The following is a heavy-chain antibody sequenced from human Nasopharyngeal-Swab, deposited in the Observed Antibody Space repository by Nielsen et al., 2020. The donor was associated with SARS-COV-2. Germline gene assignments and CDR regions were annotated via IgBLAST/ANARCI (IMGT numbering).Heavy chain of an antibody. CDR2: IYYSGST. D-gene: IGHD3-22*01. V-gene: IGHV4-39*01. J-gene: IGHJ4*02. Sequence: WIRQPPGKGLEWIGSIYYSGSTDYNPSLKSRVTISVDTSKNQFSLKLSSWTAADTAVYYCARPGYDSSGYTSYFDYWGQGTLVTVSS. CDR3: ARPGYDSSGYTSYFDY.